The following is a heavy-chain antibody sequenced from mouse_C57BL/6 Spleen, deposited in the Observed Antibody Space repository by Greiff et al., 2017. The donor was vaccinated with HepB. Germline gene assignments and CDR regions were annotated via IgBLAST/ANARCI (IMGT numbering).Heavy chain of an antibody. J-gene: IGHJ4*01. Sequence: VQLQQSGAELVKPGASVKMSCKASGYTFTSYWITWVKQRPGQGLEWIGDIYPGSGSTNYNEKFKSKATLTVDTSSSTAYMQLSSLTSEDSAVYYCAIYYSLYYYAMDYWGQGTSVTVSS. D-gene: IGHD2-12*01. CDR1: GYTFTSYW. CDR3: AIYYSLYYYAMDY. CDR2: IYPGSGST. V-gene: IGHV1-55*01.